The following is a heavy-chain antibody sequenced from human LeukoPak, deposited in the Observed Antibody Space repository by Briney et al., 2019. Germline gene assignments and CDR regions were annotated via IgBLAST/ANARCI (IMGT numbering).Heavy chain of an antibody. J-gene: IGHJ4*01. D-gene: IGHD6-19*01. V-gene: IGHV1-18*01. CDR1: GYTFTSYG. CDR2: ISAYNDNT. Sequence: GASVKVSCKASGYTFTSYGISWVRQAPGQGLEWMGWISAYNDNTNYAQKLQGRVIMTTDTPTGTAYMELRNLRSDDTAVYYCARDGNIAVAGQPGYWGQGTLVPVSS. CDR3: ARDGNIAVAGQPGY.